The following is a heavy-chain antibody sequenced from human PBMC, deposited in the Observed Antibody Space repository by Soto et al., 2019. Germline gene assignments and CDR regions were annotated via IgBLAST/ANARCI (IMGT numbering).Heavy chain of an antibody. J-gene: IGHJ4*02. CDR2: ISWNSGSI. Sequence: QAPGKGLEWVSGISWNSGSIGYADSVKGRFTISRDNAKNSLYLQMNSLRAEDTALYYCAKDMYPDIVVVVATTFDYWGQGTLVTVSS. D-gene: IGHD2-15*01. V-gene: IGHV3-9*01. CDR3: AKDMYPDIVVVVATTFDY.